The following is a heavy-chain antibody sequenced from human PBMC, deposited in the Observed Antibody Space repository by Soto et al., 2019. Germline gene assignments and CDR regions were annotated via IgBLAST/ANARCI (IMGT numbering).Heavy chain of an antibody. CDR2: ISGSGGST. V-gene: IGHV3-23*01. D-gene: IGHD5-18*01. J-gene: IGHJ4*02. CDR1: GFTFSSYA. CDR3: AKKAVRRIRLWLLYYFDY. Sequence: GGSLRLSCAASGFTFSSYAMSWVRQAPGKGLEWVSAISGSGGSTYYADSVKGRFTISRDNSKNTLYLQMNSLRAEDTAVYYCAKKAVRRIRLWLLYYFDYWGQGTLVTVSS.